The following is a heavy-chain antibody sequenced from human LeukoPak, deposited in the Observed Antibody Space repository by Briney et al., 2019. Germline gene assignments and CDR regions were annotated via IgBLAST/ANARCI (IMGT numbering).Heavy chain of an antibody. J-gene: IGHJ4*02. CDR3: AKESQPFGDYLRSLDN. CDR2: ISYDGSNI. D-gene: IGHD4-17*01. Sequence: GGSLRLSCAASGFTFSIYGMHWVRQAPGKGLEWVAVISYDGSNIYYADSVKGRFTISRDNSKNTLYLQMNSLRPEDTAVYYCAKESQPFGDYLRSLDNWGQGTLVTVSS. CDR1: GFTFSIYG. V-gene: IGHV3-30*18.